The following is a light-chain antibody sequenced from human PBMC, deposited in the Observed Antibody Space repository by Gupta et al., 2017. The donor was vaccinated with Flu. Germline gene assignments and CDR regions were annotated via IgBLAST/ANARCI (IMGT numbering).Light chain of an antibody. J-gene: IGLJ2*01. Sequence: QSALTQPASVSGSPGQSITISCAGTSSDIGGFNLVSWYHLHPDKAPKLLIFEAYKRPSGVSNRFSGSKSGNTASLTISGLQAEDEADYYCCSYAGSSTLILGGGTKLTVL. V-gene: IGLV2-23*01. CDR2: EAY. CDR3: CSYAGSSTLI. CDR1: SSDIGGFNL.